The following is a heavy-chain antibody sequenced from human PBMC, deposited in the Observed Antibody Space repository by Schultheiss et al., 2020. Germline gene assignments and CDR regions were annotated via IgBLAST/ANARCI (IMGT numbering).Heavy chain of an antibody. CDR1: GYTFTSYY. V-gene: IGHV1-69*13. Sequence: SVKVSCKASGYTFTSYYMHWVRQAPGQGLEWMGGIIPIFGTANYAQKFQGRVTITADESTSTAYMELSSLRSEDTAVYYCARGSSDYYYYYMDVWGKGTTVTVS. J-gene: IGHJ6*03. CDR2: IIPIFGTA. D-gene: IGHD6-6*01. CDR3: ARGSSDYYYYYMDV.